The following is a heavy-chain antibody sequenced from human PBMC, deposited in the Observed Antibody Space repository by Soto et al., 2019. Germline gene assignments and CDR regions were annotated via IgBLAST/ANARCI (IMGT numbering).Heavy chain of an antibody. J-gene: IGHJ4*02. Sequence: EVQLVESGGGLVQPGGSLRLSCAASGFTFSSYEMNWVRQAPGKGLECVSYISSSGSSIYYADSVKGRFTISRDNAKNSLYLQMNSLRAEDTAVYYCAREVESYYYARYYFDYWGQGTLVTVSS. CDR2: ISSSGSSI. V-gene: IGHV3-48*03. CDR3: AREVESYYYARYYFDY. D-gene: IGHD3-10*01. CDR1: GFTFSSYE.